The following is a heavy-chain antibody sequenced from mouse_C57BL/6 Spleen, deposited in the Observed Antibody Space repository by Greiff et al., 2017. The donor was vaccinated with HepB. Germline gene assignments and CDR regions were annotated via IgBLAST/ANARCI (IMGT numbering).Heavy chain of an antibody. Sequence: QVQLQQSGPELVKPGASVKISCKASGYSFTSYYIHWVKQRPGQGLEWIGWIYPGSGNTKYNEKFKGKATLTADTSSSTAYMQLSSLTSEDSAVYYCARPYYYGSSYGFAYWGQGTLVTVSA. CDR1: GYSFTSYY. CDR2: IYPGSGNT. V-gene: IGHV1-66*01. J-gene: IGHJ3*01. CDR3: ARPYYYGSSYGFAY. D-gene: IGHD1-1*01.